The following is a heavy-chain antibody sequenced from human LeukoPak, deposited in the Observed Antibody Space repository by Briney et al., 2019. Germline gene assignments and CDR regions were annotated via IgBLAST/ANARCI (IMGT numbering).Heavy chain of an antibody. CDR2: IIPILGIA. Sequence: SVNVSCKASGGTFSSYAISWVRQAPGQGLEWMGRIIPILGIANYAQKFQGRVTITADKSTSTDYMEPSSLRTEDTAVYYCARAVDTAMEFGYWGQGTLVTVSS. D-gene: IGHD5-18*01. V-gene: IGHV1-69*04. CDR1: GGTFSSYA. CDR3: ARAVDTAMEFGY. J-gene: IGHJ4*02.